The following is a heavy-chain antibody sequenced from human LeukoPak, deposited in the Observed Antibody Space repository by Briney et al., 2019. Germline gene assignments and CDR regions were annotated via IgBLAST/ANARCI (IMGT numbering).Heavy chain of an antibody. V-gene: IGHV5-51*01. CDR1: GYNFTTYW. J-gene: IGHJ5*02. CDR2: IYPSDSDT. Sequence: GESLKISCKGSGYNFTTYWIAWVRQMPGKGLEWMGIIYPSDSDTRYSPSFQGQVTISADKSITTAYLQWSSLKASDTAMYYCARHGFYGDYVAANWFDPGAREPSSPSPQ. CDR3: ARHGFYGDYVAANWFDP. D-gene: IGHD4-17*01.